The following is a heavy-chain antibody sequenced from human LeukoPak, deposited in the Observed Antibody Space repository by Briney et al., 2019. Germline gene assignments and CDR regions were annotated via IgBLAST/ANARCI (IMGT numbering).Heavy chain of an antibody. Sequence: SETLSLTCTVSGGSVSSGNYYWSWIRQPPGKGLEWIGYIYYSGSTNFNPSLNSRVTISVDTSKNQFSLNLRSVTAADTAVYYCARRFDIWGQGTLVTVSS. V-gene: IGHV4-61*01. J-gene: IGHJ4*02. CDR3: ARRFDI. CDR1: GGSVSSGNYY. CDR2: IYYSGST.